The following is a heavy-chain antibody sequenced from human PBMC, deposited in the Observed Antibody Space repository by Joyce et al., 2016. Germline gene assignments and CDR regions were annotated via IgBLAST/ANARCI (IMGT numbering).Heavy chain of an antibody. CDR2: IKHDGSNK. CDR1: GFTLSNNA. J-gene: IGHJ3*02. CDR3: ARVTVFLGRSFDI. D-gene: IGHD2-8*01. Sequence: QEQLVESGGGVVQPGRSLRLSCAASGFTLSNNAMHWVRQYPGKGLEWVAKIKHDGSNKYYAEHLKGRITISRDNPKNTLYLQMNSLRPDDTAVYYCARVTVFLGRSFDIWGQGTMVTVSS. V-gene: IGHV3-30*04.